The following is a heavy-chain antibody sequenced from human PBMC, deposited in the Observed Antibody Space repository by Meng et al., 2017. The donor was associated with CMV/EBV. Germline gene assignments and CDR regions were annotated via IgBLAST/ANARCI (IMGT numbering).Heavy chain of an antibody. D-gene: IGHD1-26*01. CDR2: IRYDGSNK. CDR3: AKHAGSYYSYYYYYGMDV. CDR1: GFTFSSYG. V-gene: IGHV3-30*02. J-gene: IGHJ6*02. Sequence: GESLKISCAASGFTFSSYGMHWVRQAPGKGLEWVAFIRYDGSNKYYADSVKGRFTISRDNSKSTLYLQMNSLRAEDTAVYYCAKHAGSYYSYYYYYGMDVWGQGTMVTVSS.